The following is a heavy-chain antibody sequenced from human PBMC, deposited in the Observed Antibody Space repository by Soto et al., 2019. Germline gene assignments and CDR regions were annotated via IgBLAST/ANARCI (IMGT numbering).Heavy chain of an antibody. J-gene: IGHJ4*02. V-gene: IGHV4-31*03. CDR1: GGSISSGGYY. CDR3: ARDGGPTYYYDSSGYYPL. Sequence: QVQLQESGPGLVKPSQTLSLTCTVSGGSISSGGYYWSWIRQHPGKGLELIGYIDYSGSTHYNPSLKSRVTISVDTSNNQYSLKLSSVTAADTAVYYCARDGGPTYYYDSSGYYPLWGQGTLVTVSS. CDR2: IDYSGST. D-gene: IGHD3-22*01.